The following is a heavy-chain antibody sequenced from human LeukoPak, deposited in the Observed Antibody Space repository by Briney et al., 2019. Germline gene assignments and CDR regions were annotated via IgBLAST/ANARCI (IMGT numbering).Heavy chain of an antibody. CDR2: ISWNSGSI. V-gene: IGHV3-9*01. CDR1: GFTFDDYA. CDR3: AKSTPGVAWWELGYYMDV. Sequence: GGSLRLSCAASGFTFDDYAMHWVRQAPGKGLEWVSGISWNSGSIGYADSVKGRFTISRDNAKNSLYLQMNSLRAEDTALYYCAKSTPGVAWWELGYYMDVWGKGTTVTISS. J-gene: IGHJ6*03. D-gene: IGHD1-26*01.